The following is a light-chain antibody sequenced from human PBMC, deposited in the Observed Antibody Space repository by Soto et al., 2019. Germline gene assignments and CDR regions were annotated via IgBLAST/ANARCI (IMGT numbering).Light chain of an antibody. CDR2: EVS. J-gene: IGLJ3*02. Sequence: QSALTQPPSASGSPGQSVTISCTGTSSDVGGYNYVSWYQQHPGKAPKLMIYEVSRRPSGVPDRFSGSKSGNTASLTVSGLTTDKAADYYGSTYADSNNFRVFAARTKVTVL. CDR3: STYADSNNFRV. V-gene: IGLV2-8*01. CDR1: SSDVGGYNY.